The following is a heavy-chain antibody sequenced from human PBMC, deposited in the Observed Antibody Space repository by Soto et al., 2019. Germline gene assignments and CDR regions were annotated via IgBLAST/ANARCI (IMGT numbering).Heavy chain of an antibody. Sequence: QVQLRESGPGLVKPSETLSLTCTVSSGSIGTYFWSWIRQPPGKGLEWIGYIYYSGTTNYNPSLKSRVTIFLDTSKNQFSLRLSSVTAADTAVYYCARGSGGTYEAFDIWGQGTLVTVSS. J-gene: IGHJ3*02. V-gene: IGHV4-59*01. D-gene: IGHD3-3*01. CDR1: SGSIGTYF. CDR2: IYYSGTT. CDR3: ARGSGGTYEAFDI.